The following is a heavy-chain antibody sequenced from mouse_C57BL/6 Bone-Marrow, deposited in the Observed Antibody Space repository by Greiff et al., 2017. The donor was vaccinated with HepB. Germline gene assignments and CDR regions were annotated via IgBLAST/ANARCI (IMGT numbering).Heavy chain of an antibody. Sequence: EVQLQESGAELVRPGASVKLSCTASGFNIKDDYMHWVKQRPEQGLEWIGWIDPENGDTEYASKFQGKATITADTSSNTAYLQLSSLTSEDTAVYYCTTGRGYDGAAWFAYWGQGTLVTVSA. J-gene: IGHJ3*01. CDR2: IDPENGDT. V-gene: IGHV14-4*01. CDR3: TTGRGYDGAAWFAY. D-gene: IGHD2-2*01. CDR1: GFNIKDDY.